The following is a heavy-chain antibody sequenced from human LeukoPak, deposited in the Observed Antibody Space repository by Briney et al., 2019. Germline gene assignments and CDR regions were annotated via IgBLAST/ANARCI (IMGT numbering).Heavy chain of an antibody. CDR1: GGSISSSNW. V-gene: IGHV4-4*02. CDR3: ARGMTGYGDYLYFDY. Sequence: SETLSLTCAVSGGSISSSNWWSWVRQPPGKGLEWIGEIYHSGSTDYNPSLKSRVTISVDKSKNQFSLKLSSVTAADTAVYYYARGMTGYGDYLYFDYWGQGTLVTVSS. CDR2: IYHSGST. D-gene: IGHD4-17*01. J-gene: IGHJ4*02.